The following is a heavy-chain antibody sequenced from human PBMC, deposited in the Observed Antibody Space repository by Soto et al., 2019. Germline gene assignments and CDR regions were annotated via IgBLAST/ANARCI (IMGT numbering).Heavy chain of an antibody. D-gene: IGHD3-3*01. J-gene: IGHJ6*02. CDR2: ISGSGSSA. Sequence: GGSLRLSCAASGFTISNYAMNWVRQAPGKGLEWASIISGSGSSAYYTDSVKGRFTISRDNSKNTLYLQMKSLRAEDTAVYYCAKDGGFLTYNMDVWGQGTTVTVSS. CDR1: GFTISNYA. CDR3: AKDGGFLTYNMDV. V-gene: IGHV3-23*01.